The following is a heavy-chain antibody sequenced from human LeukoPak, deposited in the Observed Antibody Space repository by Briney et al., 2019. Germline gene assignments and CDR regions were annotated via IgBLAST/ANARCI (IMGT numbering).Heavy chain of an antibody. D-gene: IGHD6-19*01. CDR1: GFTFSSYA. Sequence: GGSLRLSCAASGFTFSSYAMSWVRQAPGKGQEWVSAISGSGGSTYYADSMKGRFTISRDNSKNTLYLQMNSLRAEDTAVYYCAKGRSVAVAGTNAFDIWGQGTMVTVSS. CDR3: AKGRSVAVAGTNAFDI. V-gene: IGHV3-23*01. J-gene: IGHJ3*02. CDR2: ISGSGGST.